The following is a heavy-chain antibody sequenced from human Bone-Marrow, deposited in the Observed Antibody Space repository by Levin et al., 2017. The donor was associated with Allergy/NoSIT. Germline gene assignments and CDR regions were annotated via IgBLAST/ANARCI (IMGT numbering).Heavy chain of an antibody. CDR3: ARGHFEGRGVIFDY. J-gene: IGHJ4*02. D-gene: IGHD3-10*01. CDR2: IYYSGST. CDR1: GGSISSGGYY. V-gene: IGHV4-31*03. Sequence: SETLSLTCTVSGGSISSGGYYWSWIRQHPGKGLEWIGYIYYSGSTYYNPSLKSRVTISVDTSKNQFSLKLSSVTAADTAVYYCARGHFEGRGVIFDYWGQGTLVTVSS.